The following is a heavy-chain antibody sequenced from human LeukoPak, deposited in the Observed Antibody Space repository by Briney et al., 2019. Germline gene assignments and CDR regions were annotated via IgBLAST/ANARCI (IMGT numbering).Heavy chain of an antibody. CDR3: AREVGATYDY. D-gene: IGHD1-26*01. CDR1: GFTFSSYS. J-gene: IGHJ4*02. V-gene: IGHV3-21*01. CDR2: ISSSSSYI. Sequence: GGSLRLSCAASGFTFSSYSMNWVRQAPGEGLEWVSSISSSSSYIYYADSVKGRFTISRDNAKNSLYLQMNSLRAEDTAVYYCAREVGATYDYWGQGTLVTVSS.